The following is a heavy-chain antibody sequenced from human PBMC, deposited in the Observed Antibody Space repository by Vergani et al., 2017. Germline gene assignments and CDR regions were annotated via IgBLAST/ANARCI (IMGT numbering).Heavy chain of an antibody. Sequence: QVQLVESGGGVVQPGRSLRLSCAASGLTFNQYGMHWVRQAPGKGLEWVAVTWYDGNNKQYADSVKGRFTISRDNSKSTMYLQMNSLRDEDTGVYYCAGDLRLLYNRFDPWGQGTLVTVSS. J-gene: IGHJ5*02. CDR2: TWYDGNNK. V-gene: IGHV3-33*01. CDR3: AGDLRLLYNRFDP. CDR1: GLTFNQYG. D-gene: IGHD1-14*01.